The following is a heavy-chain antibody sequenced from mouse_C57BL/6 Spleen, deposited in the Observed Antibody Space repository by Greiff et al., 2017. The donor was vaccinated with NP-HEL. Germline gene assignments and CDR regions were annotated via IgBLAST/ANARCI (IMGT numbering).Heavy chain of an antibody. Sequence: EVQLQQSGPELVKPGASVKISCKASGYTFTDYYMNWVKQSHGKSLEWIGDINPNNGGTSYNQKFKGKATLTVDKSSSTAYMELRSLTSEDSAVYYCARNSPYYYGSSHYAMDYWGQGTSVTVSS. J-gene: IGHJ4*01. CDR2: INPNNGGT. CDR1: GYTFTDYY. CDR3: ARNSPYYYGSSHYAMDY. D-gene: IGHD1-1*01. V-gene: IGHV1-26*01.